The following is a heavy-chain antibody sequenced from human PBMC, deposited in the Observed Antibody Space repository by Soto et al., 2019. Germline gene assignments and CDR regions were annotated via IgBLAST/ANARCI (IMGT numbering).Heavy chain of an antibody. J-gene: IGHJ3*02. Sequence: SVKVSCKASGGTFSSYAISWVRQAPGQGLEWMGGIIPIFGTANYAQKFQGRVTITADESTSTAYMELSSLRSEDTAVYYCASRIAVAPGAFDIWGQGTMVTVSS. CDR2: IIPIFGTA. CDR1: GGTFSSYA. V-gene: IGHV1-69*13. CDR3: ASRIAVAPGAFDI. D-gene: IGHD6-19*01.